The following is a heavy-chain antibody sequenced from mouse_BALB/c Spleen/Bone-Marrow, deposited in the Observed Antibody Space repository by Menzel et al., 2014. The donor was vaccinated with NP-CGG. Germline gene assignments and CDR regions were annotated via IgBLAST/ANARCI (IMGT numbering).Heavy chain of an antibody. Sequence: QVQLQQSGAELVRPGTSVKVSCKASGYAFTNYLIEWVKQRPGQGLEWIGMINPGSAGTNYNEKSKGKATLTADKSSSTAYMQLSSLTSDDSAVYFCARELPRGFAYWGQGTLVTVSA. D-gene: IGHD1-1*01. CDR2: INPGSAGT. J-gene: IGHJ3*01. V-gene: IGHV1-54*03. CDR1: GYAFTNYL. CDR3: ARELPRGFAY.